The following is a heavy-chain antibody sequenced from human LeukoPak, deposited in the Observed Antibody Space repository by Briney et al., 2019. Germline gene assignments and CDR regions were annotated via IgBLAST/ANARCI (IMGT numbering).Heavy chain of an antibody. Sequence: GGSLRLSCAASGFIVSRNCMSWVRQAPGKGLEWVSVIYDGNTYYADSVKGRFTISRDNSKNTLYLQMNSLRAEDTAIYYCAGFVRGLPHWGQGALVTVSS. CDR1: GFIVSRNC. CDR3: AGFVRGLPH. CDR2: IYDGNT. J-gene: IGHJ4*02. V-gene: IGHV3-53*01. D-gene: IGHD3-10*01.